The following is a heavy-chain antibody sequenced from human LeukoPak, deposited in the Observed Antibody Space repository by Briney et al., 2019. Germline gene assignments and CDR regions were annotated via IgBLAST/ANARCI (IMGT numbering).Heavy chain of an antibody. CDR3: ARGFFYGSGSYPTFYFDY. Sequence: PGGSLRLSCAASGFTFSSYSMNWVRQAPGKGLEWVSSISSSSSYIYYADSVKGRFTISRDNAKNSLYLQMNSLRAEDTAVYYCARGFFYGSGSYPTFYFDYWGQGTLVTVSS. V-gene: IGHV3-21*01. D-gene: IGHD3-10*01. CDR2: ISSSSSYI. CDR1: GFTFSSYS. J-gene: IGHJ4*02.